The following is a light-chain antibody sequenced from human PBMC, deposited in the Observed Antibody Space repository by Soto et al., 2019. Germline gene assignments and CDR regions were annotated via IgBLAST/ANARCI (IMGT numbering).Light chain of an antibody. Sequence: IVMSQCPDSLAVSLCERASLNCKPMQSVLYSSNNKKYLAWYQQKPGHPPKLLIYWESTRESGVTDRFSGSGSGTALTLNITRLQAEDVAISYCQPYFGNPLTVGGATQVEIK. J-gene: IGKJ4*01. CDR2: WES. CDR3: QPYFGNPLT. CDR1: QSVLYSSNNKKY. V-gene: IGKV4-1*01.